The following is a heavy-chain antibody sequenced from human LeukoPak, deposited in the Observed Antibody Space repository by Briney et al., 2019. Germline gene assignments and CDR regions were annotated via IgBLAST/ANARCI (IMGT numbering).Heavy chain of an antibody. V-gene: IGHV3-21*01. CDR3: AELGITMIGGV. J-gene: IGHJ6*04. D-gene: IGHD3-10*02. CDR1: GFTFSSYS. Sequence: PGGSLRLSCAASGFTFSSYSMNWVRQAPGKGLEWVSFISSSSSYIYYGDSVKGRFTISRDNVKNSLYLQMNSPRAEDTAVYYCAELGITMIGGVWGKGTTVTISS. CDR2: ISSSSSYI.